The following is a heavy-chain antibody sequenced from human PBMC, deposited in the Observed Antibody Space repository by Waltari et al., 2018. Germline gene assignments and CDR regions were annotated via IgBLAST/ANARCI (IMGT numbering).Heavy chain of an antibody. CDR3: AKDRLYDSSGPRH. V-gene: IGHV3-30*02. CDR1: GFPFSSYG. CDR2: IRYDESNK. D-gene: IGHD3-22*01. J-gene: IGHJ4*02. Sequence: QVQLVESGGGVVQPGGSLRLSCAASGFPFSSYGMHWVRQAPGKGLEWVAFIRYDESNKYYADSVKGRFTISRDNSKNTLYLQMNSLRAEDTAVYYCAKDRLYDSSGPRHWGQGTLVTVSS.